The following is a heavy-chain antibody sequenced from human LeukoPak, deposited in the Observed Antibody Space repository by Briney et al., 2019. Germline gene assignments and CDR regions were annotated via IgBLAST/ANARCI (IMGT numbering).Heavy chain of an antibody. V-gene: IGHV4-4*07. J-gene: IGHJ4*02. CDR3: AGVEEQQLVVRSYFDY. CDR1: GGSISSYY. CDR2: IYTSGST. Sequence: ASETLSLTCTVSGGSISSYYWSWIRQPAGKGLEWIGRIYTSGSTNYNPSLKSRVTISVDKSKNQFSLKLSSVTAADTAVYYCAGVEEQQLVVRSYFDYWGQGTLVTVPS. D-gene: IGHD6-13*01.